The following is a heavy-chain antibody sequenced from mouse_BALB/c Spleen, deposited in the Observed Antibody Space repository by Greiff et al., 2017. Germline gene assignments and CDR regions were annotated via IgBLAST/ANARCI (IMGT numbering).Heavy chain of an antibody. J-gene: IGHJ2*01. D-gene: IGHD2-2*01. V-gene: IGHV3-2*02. CDR3: ARFYGYDGGVDY. CDR1: GYSITSDYA. Sequence: EVQLQESGPGLVKPSQSLSLTCTVTGYSITSDYAWNWIRQFPGNKLEWMGYISYSGSTSYNPSLKSRISITRDTSKNQFFLQLNSVTTEDTATYYCARFYGYDGGVDYWGQGTTLTVSS. CDR2: ISYSGST.